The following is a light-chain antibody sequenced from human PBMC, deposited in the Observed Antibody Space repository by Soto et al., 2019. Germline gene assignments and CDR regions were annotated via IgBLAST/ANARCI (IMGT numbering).Light chain of an antibody. V-gene: IGKV1-9*01. CDR1: QGISSY. J-gene: IGKJ5*01. CDR3: QQLYDYPIT. CDR2: AAS. Sequence: IQLTQSPSSLSASVGDRVTITCRASQGISSYLAWYQEKPGKAPNLLIYAASTLQSGVPSRFSGSGSGTDCTLTISSLQPEDFATYYCQQLYDYPITFGQGTRLEIK.